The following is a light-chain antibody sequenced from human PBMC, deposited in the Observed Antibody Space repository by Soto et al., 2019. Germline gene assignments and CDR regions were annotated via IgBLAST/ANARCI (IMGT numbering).Light chain of an antibody. J-gene: IGLJ1*01. CDR2: EVI. Sequence: SALTQVASVSGSPGQSITISCTGTSSDVGTFNLVSWYQQHPGKAPRLMIYEVIKRPSGVSNRFSGSKSGNTASLTISGLQAEDEADYYSCSYSGRSVYVFGTGTKVTVL. V-gene: IGLV2-23*02. CDR1: SSDVGTFNL. CDR3: CSYSGRSVYV.